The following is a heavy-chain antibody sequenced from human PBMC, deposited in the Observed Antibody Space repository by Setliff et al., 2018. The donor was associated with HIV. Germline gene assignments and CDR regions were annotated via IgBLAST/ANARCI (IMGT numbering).Heavy chain of an antibody. J-gene: IGHJ3*02. CDR1: GRSISSYY. Sequence: SETLSLTCTVSGRSISSYYWSWIRQPPGKGLEWIGYIYYSGSPNYNPSLKSRVTITVDTSKNQFSLKLSSVTAADTAVYYWARHMGRAYYDYAGGSYRRGDAFDIWGLGTMVTVSS. CDR3: ARHMGRAYYDYAGGSYRRGDAFDI. CDR2: IYYSGSP. V-gene: IGHV4-59*08. D-gene: IGHD3-16*02.